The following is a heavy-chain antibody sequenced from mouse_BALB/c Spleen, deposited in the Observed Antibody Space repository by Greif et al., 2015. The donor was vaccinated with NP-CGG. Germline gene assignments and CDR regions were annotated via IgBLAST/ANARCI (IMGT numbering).Heavy chain of an antibody. V-gene: IGHV2-6*02. CDR2: IWSDGST. Sequence: QVQLKESGPGLVAPSQSLSISCTVSGFSLTSYGVHWVRQPPGKGLEWLVVIWSDGSTTYNSALKSRLSISKDNSKSQVFLKMNSLQTDDTAMYYCARGGGYDPHAMDYWGQGTSVTVSS. J-gene: IGHJ4*01. CDR3: ARGGGYDPHAMDY. CDR1: GFSLTSYG. D-gene: IGHD2-2*01.